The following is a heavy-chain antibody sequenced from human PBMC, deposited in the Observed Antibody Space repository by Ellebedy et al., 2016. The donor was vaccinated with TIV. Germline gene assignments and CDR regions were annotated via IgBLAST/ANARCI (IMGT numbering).Heavy chain of an antibody. CDR3: ARIGGGVSGTSFDV. V-gene: IGHV1-46*01. Sequence: AASVKVSCKTSGYTFTSYHIHWVRQAPGQGLEWMGIINSSGGYTNYAQKFQGRVTMTTDTSTSTTYMELRGLRSDDTALYYCARIGGGVSGTSFDVWGQGTIVTVSS. CDR1: GYTFTSYH. CDR2: INSSGGYT. J-gene: IGHJ3*01. D-gene: IGHD3-16*01.